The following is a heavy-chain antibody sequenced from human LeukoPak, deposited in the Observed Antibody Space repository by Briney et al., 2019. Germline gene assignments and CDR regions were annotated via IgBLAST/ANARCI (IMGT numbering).Heavy chain of an antibody. CDR2: MNPNSGNT. D-gene: IGHD6-6*01. V-gene: IGHV1-8*01. CDR3: ARGNRRIAARPSDY. J-gene: IGHJ4*02. CDR1: GYTFTSYD. Sequence: GASVKVSCKASGYTFTSYDINWVRQATGQGLEWMGWMNPNSGNTGYAQKFQGRVTMTRNTSISTAYMELSSLRSEDTAVYCCARGNRRIAARPSDYWGQGTLVTVSS.